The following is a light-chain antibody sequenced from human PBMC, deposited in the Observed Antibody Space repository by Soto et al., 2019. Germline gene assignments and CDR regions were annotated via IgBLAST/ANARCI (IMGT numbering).Light chain of an antibody. V-gene: IGLV1-51*01. CDR3: GTWDSSLSAGV. CDR2: DNN. Sequence: QSALTQPPSVSGSPGQSVTISCSGSSSNIGNNYVSWYQQLPGTAPKLLIYDNNNRPSGIPDRFSGSKPGTSATLGITGLQTGDEADYYCGTWDSSLSAGVFGGGTKLTVL. CDR1: SSNIGNNY. J-gene: IGLJ2*01.